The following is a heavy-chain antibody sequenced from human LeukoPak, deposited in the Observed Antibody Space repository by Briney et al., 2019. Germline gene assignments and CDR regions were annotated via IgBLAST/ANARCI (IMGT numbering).Heavy chain of an antibody. Sequence: PSQTLSLTCAVSGGSISSGGYSWSWIRQPPGKGLEWIGYIYHSGSTYYNPSLKSRVTISVDRSKNQFSLKLSSVTAADTAVYYCARARMLTVNTLWWFDPWGQGTLVTVSS. D-gene: IGHD4-17*01. CDR2: IYHSGST. CDR1: GGSISSGGYS. CDR3: ARARMLTVNTLWWFDP. J-gene: IGHJ5*02. V-gene: IGHV4-30-2*01.